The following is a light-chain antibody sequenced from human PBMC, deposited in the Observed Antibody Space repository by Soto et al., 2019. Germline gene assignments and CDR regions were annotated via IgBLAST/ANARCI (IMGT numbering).Light chain of an antibody. J-gene: IGKJ2*01. CDR1: QSVSSSY. V-gene: IGKV3-20*01. CDR2: CAS. CDR3: QQYGISTGT. Sequence: EIVLTQSPGTLSLSPGERATLSCRASQSVSSSYLAWYQQKPGQAPRLLIYCASSRATGIPDRFSGSGSGTDFTLTISRLEPEDFAVYYCQQYGISTGTFGQGTKLEIK.